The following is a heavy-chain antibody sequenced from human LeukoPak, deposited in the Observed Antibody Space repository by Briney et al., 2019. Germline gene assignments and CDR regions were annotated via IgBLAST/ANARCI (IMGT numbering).Heavy chain of an antibody. V-gene: IGHV3-7*01. CDR3: ARGAVGNYFDY. CDR1: GFTFSSYW. J-gene: IGHJ4*02. CDR2: IKQDGSEK. Sequence: GGSLRLSCAAPGFTFSSYWMSWVRQAPGKGLEWVANIKQDGSEKYYVDSVKVRFTISRDNAKYSLYLQMNSLRAEDTAVYYCARGAVGNYFDYWGQGTLVTVSS.